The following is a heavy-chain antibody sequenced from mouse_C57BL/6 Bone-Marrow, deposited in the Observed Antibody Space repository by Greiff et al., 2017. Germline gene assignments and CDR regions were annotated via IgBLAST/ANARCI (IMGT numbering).Heavy chain of an antibody. D-gene: IGHD1-1*01. J-gene: IGHJ3*01. V-gene: IGHV1-26*01. Sequence: EVQLHQSGPELVKPGASVKISCKASGYTFTDHYINWVKQSHGKSLEWIGNINPNNGGTSYKQKFKGKATLTVDKSSSTAYMVLHSLTSEDSAVFYCARRGYGRPWFSYWGHGPLVTASA. CDR1: GYTFTDHY. CDR3: ARRGYGRPWFSY. CDR2: INPNNGGT.